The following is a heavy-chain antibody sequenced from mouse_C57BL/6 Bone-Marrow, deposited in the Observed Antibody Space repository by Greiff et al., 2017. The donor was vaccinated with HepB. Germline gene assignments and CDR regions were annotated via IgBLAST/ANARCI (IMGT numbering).Heavy chain of an antibody. Sequence: VKLVESGPELVKPGASVKISCKASGYAFSSSWMNWVKQRPGKGLEWIGRIYPGDGDTNYTWKFKDKATLTADKSSRTAYMQRSSLTTEDSAVYFCARDPLYDDYYVGFFDDWGQGTTLTVSS. CDR3: ARDPLYDDYYVGFFDD. CDR2: IYPGDGDT. CDR1: GYAFSSSW. D-gene: IGHD2-3*01. V-gene: IGHV1-82*01. J-gene: IGHJ2*01.